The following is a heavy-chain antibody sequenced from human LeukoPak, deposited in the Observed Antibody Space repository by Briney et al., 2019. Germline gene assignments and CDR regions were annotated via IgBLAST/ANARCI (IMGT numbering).Heavy chain of an antibody. CDR2: VKSKADDGTT. V-gene: IGHV3-15*01. CDR3: ITLGYCSSTSCQGSFDY. CDR1: GXSFTNTW. D-gene: IGHD2-2*01. J-gene: IGHJ4*02. Sequence: GGSLRLSCEASGXSFTNTWMSWVRQAPGKGLEWVGRVKSKADDGTTDYAAPVKGRFTISRDDSKNTLYLQMNSLKTEDTAVYYCITLGYCSSTSCQGSFDYWGQGTLVTVSS.